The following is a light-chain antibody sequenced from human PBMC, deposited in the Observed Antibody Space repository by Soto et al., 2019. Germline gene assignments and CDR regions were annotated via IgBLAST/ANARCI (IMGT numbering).Light chain of an antibody. Sequence: QLVLTQSSSASASLGSSVKLTCTLSSGHSSHIIAWHQQQPGKAPRHLMKLEGSGTYNKGSGVPDRFSGSSSGADRDLTISNLQSEDEADYYCEAWDITTRVFGGGTKLTVL. J-gene: IGLJ2*01. V-gene: IGLV4-60*03. CDR2: LEGSGTY. CDR3: EAWDITTRV. CDR1: SGHSSHI.